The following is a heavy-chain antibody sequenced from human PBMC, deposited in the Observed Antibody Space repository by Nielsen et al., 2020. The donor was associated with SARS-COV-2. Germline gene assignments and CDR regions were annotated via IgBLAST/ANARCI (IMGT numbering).Heavy chain of an antibody. J-gene: IGHJ6*02. CDR2: IWNDGSNK. D-gene: IGHD1-26*01. V-gene: IGHV3-33*01. Sequence: GESLKISCTASGFTFSSYGMHWVRQAPGKGLEWVAVIWNDGSNKQYADSVKGRFTISRDNFKNTLFLQMNSLRVEDTAVYFCARDGWDRSTDGMDVWGHGTTVTVSS. CDR1: GFTFSSYG. CDR3: ARDGWDRSTDGMDV.